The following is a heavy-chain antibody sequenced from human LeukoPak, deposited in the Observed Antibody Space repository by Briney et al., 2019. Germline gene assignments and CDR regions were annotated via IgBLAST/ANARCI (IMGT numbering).Heavy chain of an antibody. J-gene: IGHJ4*02. V-gene: IGHV3-74*01. Sequence: GGSLRLSCAASGFTFSGYWMHWVCQAPGKGLVWVSRINSDGSSTSYADSVKGRFTISRDNAKNMLYLQMNSLRAEDTAVYYCARGGGYSYGNFDYWGQGTLVTVSS. CDR3: ARGGGYSYGNFDY. CDR2: INSDGSST. CDR1: GFTFSGYW. D-gene: IGHD5-18*01.